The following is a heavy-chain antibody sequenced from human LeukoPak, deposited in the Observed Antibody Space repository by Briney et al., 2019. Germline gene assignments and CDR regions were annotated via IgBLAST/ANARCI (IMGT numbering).Heavy chain of an antibody. V-gene: IGHV3-11*01. J-gene: IGHJ4*02. CDR2: ISRSGSSI. CDR3: AKDSGSGSSVDY. D-gene: IGHD3-10*01. CDR1: GFTFSDYY. Sequence: PGGSLRLSCAASGFTFSDYYMNWIRQAPGKGLEWVSYISRSGSSIYYVDSVKGRFTISRDNAKNSLYLQMNSLRAEDTALYYCAKDSGSGSSVDYWGQGTLVTVSS.